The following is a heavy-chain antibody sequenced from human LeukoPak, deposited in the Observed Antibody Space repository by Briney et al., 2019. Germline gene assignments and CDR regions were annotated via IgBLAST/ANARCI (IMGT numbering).Heavy chain of an antibody. J-gene: IGHJ4*02. V-gene: IGHV3-49*04. Sequence: GGSLRLSCTGSGFTFGDYAMNWVRQAPGKGLEWVGFIRSKNYGGTTEYAASVKGRFIISRDDSKSIAYLQMNSLKTEDTAVYYCTRVIVATKDYWGQGTLVTVSS. CDR2: IRSKNYGGTT. CDR1: GFTFGDYA. CDR3: TRVIVATKDY. D-gene: IGHD5-12*01.